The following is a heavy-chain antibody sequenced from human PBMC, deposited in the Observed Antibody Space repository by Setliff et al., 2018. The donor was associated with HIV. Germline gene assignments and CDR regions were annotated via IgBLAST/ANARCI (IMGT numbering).Heavy chain of an antibody. V-gene: IGHV1-18*01. J-gene: IGHJ3*01. CDR1: GYIFTGFG. CDR2: ISAYNGNT. D-gene: IGHD6-19*01. Sequence: ASVKVSCKTSGYIFTGFGLTWVRQAPGQGLEWMGWISAYNGNTNYAQKLQGRVTMTTDTSTSTVYMELRSLRSDDTAVYYCARVPYRSAWFSGGHDAFDVWGQGTMVTVSS. CDR3: ARVPYRSAWFSGGHDAFDV.